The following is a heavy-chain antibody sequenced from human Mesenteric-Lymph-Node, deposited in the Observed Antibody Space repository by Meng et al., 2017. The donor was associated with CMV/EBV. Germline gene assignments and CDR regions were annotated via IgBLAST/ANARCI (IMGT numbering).Heavy chain of an antibody. D-gene: IGHD6-13*01. V-gene: IGHV7-4-1*02. Sequence: SCKASGYTFTSYAMNWVRQAPGQGLEWMGWINTNTGNPTYAQGLTGRFVFSLDTSVGTAYLQISSLKAEDTAIYYCARGSSSWYPDYWGQGTLVTVSS. CDR1: GYTFTSYA. CDR2: INTNTGNP. CDR3: ARGSSSWYPDY. J-gene: IGHJ4*02.